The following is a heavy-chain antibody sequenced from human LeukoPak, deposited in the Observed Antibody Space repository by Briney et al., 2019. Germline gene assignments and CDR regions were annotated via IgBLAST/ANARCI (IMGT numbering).Heavy chain of an antibody. Sequence: PSETLSLTCTVSGGSISSYYWSWIRQPAGKGLEWIGRIYTSGSTNYNPSLKSRVTMSVDTSKNQFSLKLSSVTAADTAVYYCAKGSDILTGYPGFDPWGQGTLVTVSS. CDR2: IYTSGST. CDR3: AKGSDILTGYPGFDP. J-gene: IGHJ5*02. V-gene: IGHV4-4*07. CDR1: GGSISSYY. D-gene: IGHD3-9*01.